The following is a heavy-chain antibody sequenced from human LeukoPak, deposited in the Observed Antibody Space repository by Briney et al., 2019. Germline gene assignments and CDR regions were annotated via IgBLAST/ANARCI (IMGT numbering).Heavy chain of an antibody. J-gene: IGHJ6*03. CDR3: ATRAVAGTYYYYYMDV. CDR1: GGTFSSYA. V-gene: IGHV1-69*13. D-gene: IGHD6-19*01. CDR2: IIPIFGTA. Sequence: SVTVSCKASGGTFSSYAISWVRQAPGQGLEWMGGIIPIFGTANYAQKFQGRVTITADESTSTAYMELSSLRSEDTAVYYCATRAVAGTYYYYYMDVWGKGTTVTISS.